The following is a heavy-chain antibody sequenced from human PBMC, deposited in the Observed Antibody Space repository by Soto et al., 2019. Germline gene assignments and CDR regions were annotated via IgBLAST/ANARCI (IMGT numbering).Heavy chain of an antibody. J-gene: IGHJ4*02. CDR2: INAGNGNT. CDR3: ASSFXVPAAIGY. CDR1: GYTFTSYA. V-gene: IGHV1-3*01. D-gene: IGHD2-2*02. Sequence: ASVKVSCKASGYTFTSYAMHWVRQAPGQRLEWMGWINAGNGNTKYSQKFQDRVTITRDTSASTAYMELSSLRSEDTAVYYCASSFXVPAAIGYWGQGTLGTVSS.